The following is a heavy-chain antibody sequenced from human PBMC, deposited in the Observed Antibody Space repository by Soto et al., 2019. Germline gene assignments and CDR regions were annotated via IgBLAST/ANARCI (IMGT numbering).Heavy chain of an antibody. CDR3: ARDVSSDTTGFRGYDL. CDR1: GGTVISYA. J-gene: IGHJ4*02. D-gene: IGHD3-10*01. CDR2: FIPIFVSA. V-gene: IGHV1-69*13. Sequence: GASVKVSCQASGGTVISYAITWVRQAPGKGLEWMGVFIPIFVSAHYAPKFQGRITITADESTSTAYMELSGLTSEDTAIYYCARDVSSDTTGFRGYDLWGQGTQVTVS.